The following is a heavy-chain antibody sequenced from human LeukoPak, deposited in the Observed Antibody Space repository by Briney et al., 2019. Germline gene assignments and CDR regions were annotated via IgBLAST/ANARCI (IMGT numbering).Heavy chain of an antibody. Sequence: SETLSLTCTVSGGSISSYYWSLIRQPPGKGLEWIGYIYTSGSTNYNPSLKSRVTISVDTSKNQFSLKLSSVTAADTAVYYCARLDLIGSSSCFDYWGQGTLVTVSS. CDR2: IYTSGST. D-gene: IGHD6-6*01. CDR1: GGSISSYY. CDR3: ARLDLIGSSSCFDY. V-gene: IGHV4-4*09. J-gene: IGHJ4*02.